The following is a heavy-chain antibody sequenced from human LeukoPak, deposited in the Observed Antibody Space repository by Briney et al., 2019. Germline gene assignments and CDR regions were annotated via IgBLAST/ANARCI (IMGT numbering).Heavy chain of an antibody. V-gene: IGHV4-34*11. D-gene: IGHD3-10*01. CDR1: GRSFSSYY. CDR3: ARGVYRGENWFDP. Sequence: SETLSLTCAVDGRSFSSYYWSWIRQPPGKGLEWIGYIFSYGNTEYSPSLKSRATISLDTSKNQCSLKLTSVTAAYTAVYYCARGVYRGENWFDPRGPGTLVPVSS. J-gene: IGHJ5*02. CDR2: IFSYGNT.